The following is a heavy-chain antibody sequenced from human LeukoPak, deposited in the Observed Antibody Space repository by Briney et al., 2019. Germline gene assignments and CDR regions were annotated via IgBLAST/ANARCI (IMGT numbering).Heavy chain of an antibody. Sequence: GESLKISCMGSGYNLPRSWIGWVRPLTGKGPEWMGHIYPGDSDTRYSPSFQGQVIISPDKYISTAYSQWGSLKGPDTAMHYVARLGGSVRPPPRPFTYSGQGSLVTVSS. CDR3: ARLGGSVRPPPRPFTY. J-gene: IGHJ4*02. CDR2: IYPGDSDT. D-gene: IGHD5/OR15-5a*01. CDR1: GYNLPRSW. V-gene: IGHV5-51*01.